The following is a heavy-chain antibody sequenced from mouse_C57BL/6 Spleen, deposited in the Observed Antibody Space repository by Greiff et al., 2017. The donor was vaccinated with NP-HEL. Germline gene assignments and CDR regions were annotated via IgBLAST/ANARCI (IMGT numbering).Heavy chain of an antibody. CDR2: ISYSGST. J-gene: IGHJ2*01. V-gene: IGHV3-2*02. D-gene: IGHD1-2*01. Sequence: VQLKDSGPGLVKPSQSLSLTCTVTGYSITSGYGWNWIRQFPGNKLEWMGYISYSGSTNYNPSLKSRISITRDTSKNPFFLQLNSVTTEDTATYYCARTARIKYWGQGTTLTVSS. CDR3: ARTARIKY. CDR1: GYSITSGYG.